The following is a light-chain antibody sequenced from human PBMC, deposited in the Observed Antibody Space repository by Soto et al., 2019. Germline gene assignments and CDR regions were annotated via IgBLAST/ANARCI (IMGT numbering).Light chain of an antibody. J-gene: IGKJ5*01. CDR1: QSVLTSH. Sequence: EIVLKKSPGTLSLSPGEIATLSCSASQSVLTSHLAWYQHKPGQAPRLLIYYASNSATGIPDRFRGSGAGTGFTLTISSLEPEDVEVYCCQQYGIAPRTFGQGTRREIK. CDR3: QQYGIAPRT. V-gene: IGKV3-20*01. CDR2: YAS.